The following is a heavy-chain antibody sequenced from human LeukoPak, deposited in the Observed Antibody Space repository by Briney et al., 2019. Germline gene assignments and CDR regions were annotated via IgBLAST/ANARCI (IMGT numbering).Heavy chain of an antibody. CDR3: ARGYCSSTSCYSTRFDP. Sequence: GGSLRLSCAASGFTFSSYWMHWVRQAPGKGLVWVSRINSDGSSTSYADSVKGRFTISRDNAKNTLYLQMNSLRAEDTAVYYCARGYCSSTSCYSTRFDPWGQGTLVTVSS. CDR2: INSDGSST. D-gene: IGHD2-2*01. J-gene: IGHJ5*02. CDR1: GFTFSSYW. V-gene: IGHV3-74*01.